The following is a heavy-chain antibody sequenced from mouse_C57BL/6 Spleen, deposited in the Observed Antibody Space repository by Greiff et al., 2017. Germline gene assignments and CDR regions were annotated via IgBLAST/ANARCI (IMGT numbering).Heavy chain of an antibody. CDR2: IDPSDSET. J-gene: IGHJ4*01. V-gene: IGHV1-52*01. CDR3: ARFAWDEGYYAMDY. D-gene: IGHD4-1*01. CDR1: GYTFTSYW. Sequence: QVQLQQPGAELVRPGSSVKLSCKASGYTFTSYWMHWVQQRPIQGLEWIGNIDPSDSETHYNQKFKDKATLTVDKASSTAYMQLSSLTSEDSAVYYCARFAWDEGYYAMDYWGQGTSVTVSS.